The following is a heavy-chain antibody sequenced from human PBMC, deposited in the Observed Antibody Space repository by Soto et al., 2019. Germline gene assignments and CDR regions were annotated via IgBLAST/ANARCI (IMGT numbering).Heavy chain of an antibody. Sequence: EVQLVESGGGSVQPGGPLRLSCAASGFTFSAYSINWVRQAPGKGLEWVSYISSTSDSTIYYADSVKGRFTISSDNAGNSVLPQRSRLRDADPARYCRATALTTPGRGAVDLWGQGTMVIVSS. J-gene: IGHJ3*01. D-gene: IGHD2-15*01. V-gene: IGHV3-48*02. CDR2: ISSTSDSTI. CDR1: GFTFSAYS. CDR3: ATALTTPGRGAVDL.